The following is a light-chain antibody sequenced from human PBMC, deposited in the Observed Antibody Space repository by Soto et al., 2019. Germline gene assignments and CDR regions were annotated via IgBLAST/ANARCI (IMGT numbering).Light chain of an antibody. J-gene: IGKJ4*01. CDR2: GAS. V-gene: IGKV3-15*01. Sequence: DIVMTQSPATLSVSPGERATLSCRASQSVSSNLAWYQQKPGQAPRLLIYGASTRATGIPARFSGSGSGTEFTLTISSLQSEDCATYYCQQYHTWPVTFGGGTKVDI. CDR1: QSVSSN. CDR3: QQYHTWPVT.